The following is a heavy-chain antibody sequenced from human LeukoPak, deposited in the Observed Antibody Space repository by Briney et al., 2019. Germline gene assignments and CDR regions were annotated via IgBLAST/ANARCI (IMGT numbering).Heavy chain of an antibody. CDR2: IKKDGSEK. D-gene: IGHD5-24*01. J-gene: IGHJ4*02. V-gene: IGHV3-7*01. Sequence: GGSLRLSCAASGFTFSSYVVSWVRQAPGKGLEWVANIKKDGSEKYYVDSVKGRFTISRDNAKTSLYPQMNSLRAEDTAVYYCARDGGRRDDYWGQGTLVTVSS. CDR1: GFTFSSYV. CDR3: ARDGGRRDDY.